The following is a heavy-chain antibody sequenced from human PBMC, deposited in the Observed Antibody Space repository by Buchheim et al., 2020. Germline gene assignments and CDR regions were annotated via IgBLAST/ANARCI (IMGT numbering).Heavy chain of an antibody. V-gene: IGHV3-23*04. CDR1: GFTFSSYA. D-gene: IGHD5-12*01. J-gene: IGHJ4*02. CDR3: AKDLARSGYHDY. CDR2: ISGSGGST. Sequence: EVQLVESGGGLVQPGGSLRLSCAASGFTFSSYAMSWVRQAPGKGLEWVSAISGSGGSTYYAYSVKGRFTIPTDNSTKHPDLQMNSLRAEDTAVYYCAKDLARSGYHDYWGQGTL.